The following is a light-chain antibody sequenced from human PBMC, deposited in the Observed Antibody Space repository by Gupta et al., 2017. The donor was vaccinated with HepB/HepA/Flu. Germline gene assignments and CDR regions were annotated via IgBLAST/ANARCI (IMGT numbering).Light chain of an antibody. CDR3: QMWNASRQQGV. CDR2: DDI. V-gene: IGLV3-21*03. J-gene: IGLJ3*02. CDR1: NIGSQR. Sequence: SSVLTQPPSVSEAPGKTAMITCTGHNIGSQRIHWYQQKAGQAPVLVVYDDIDRPSGIPERISGSKSGTTATLAISRVEAGDEADDYCQMWNASRQQGVFGGGTKLTVL.